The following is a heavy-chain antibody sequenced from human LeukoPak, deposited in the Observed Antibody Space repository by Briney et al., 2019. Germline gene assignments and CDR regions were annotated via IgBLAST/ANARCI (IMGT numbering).Heavy chain of an antibody. CDR1: GGSISSYY. CDR3: AREGLPFDY. J-gene: IGHJ4*02. V-gene: IGHV4-59*01. Sequence: SETLSLTCTVSGGSISSYYWSWIRQPPGKGLEWIGYIYYSGSTNYNPSLKSRVTISVDTSKNQFSLKLSSVTAADTAVYYCAREGLPFDYWGQETLVTVSS. CDR2: IYYSGST. D-gene: IGHD5-18*01.